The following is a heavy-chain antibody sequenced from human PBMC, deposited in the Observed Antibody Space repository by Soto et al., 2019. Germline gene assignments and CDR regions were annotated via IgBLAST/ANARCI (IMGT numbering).Heavy chain of an antibody. V-gene: IGHV1-18*01. CDR3: ARSYSSSFGDWFDP. CDR2: ISAYNGNT. J-gene: IGHJ5*02. D-gene: IGHD6-6*01. Sequence: ASVKVSCKASGGTFSSYAISWVRQAPGQGLEWMGWISAYNGNTNYAQKLQGRVTMTTDTSTSTAYMELRSLRSDDTAVYYCARSYSSSFGDWFDPWGQGTLVTVSS. CDR1: GGTFSSYA.